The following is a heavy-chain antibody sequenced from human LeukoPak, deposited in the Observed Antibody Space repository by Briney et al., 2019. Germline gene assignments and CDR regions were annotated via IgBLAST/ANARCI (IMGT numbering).Heavy chain of an antibody. CDR1: GGSFSGYY. CDR3: ARARGYDTLYYFDY. V-gene: IGHV4-34*01. J-gene: IGHJ4*02. Sequence: SETLSLTCAVYGGSFSGYYWSWIRQPPGKGLEWIGEINHSGSTNYNPSLKSRVTISVDTSKNQFSLKLSSVTAADTAVYYCARARGYDTLYYFDYWGQGTLVTVSS. D-gene: IGHD3-9*01. CDR2: INHSGST.